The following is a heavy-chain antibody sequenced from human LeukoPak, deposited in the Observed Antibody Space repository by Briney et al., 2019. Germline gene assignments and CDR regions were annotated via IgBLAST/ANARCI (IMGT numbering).Heavy chain of an antibody. CDR2: MNRDGSEK. D-gene: IGHD1-14*01. V-gene: IGHV3-7*01. Sequence: SGGSLRLSCAASGFTLSNYWMSWVRQAPGKGLEWVANMNRDGSEKYYVDSMKGRFTISRDNAKNSVYLQMNSLRAEDTAVYYCAVGGRRGGFVSAGFDYWGQGTLVTVSS. J-gene: IGHJ4*02. CDR3: AVGGRRGGFVSAGFDY. CDR1: GFTLSNYW.